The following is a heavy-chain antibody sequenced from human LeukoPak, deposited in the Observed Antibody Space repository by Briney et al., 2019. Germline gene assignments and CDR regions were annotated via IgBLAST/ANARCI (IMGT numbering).Heavy chain of an antibody. CDR3: AWGGSSWAFDY. J-gene: IGHJ4*02. Sequence: GGSLRLSCAASGFTFSSYGMHWVRQAPGKGLEWVAVISYDGSNKYYADSVKGRFTISRDNSKNTLYRQMNSLRAEDTAVYYCAWGGSSWAFDYWGQGTLVTVSS. D-gene: IGHD6-13*01. V-gene: IGHV3-30*03. CDR2: ISYDGSNK. CDR1: GFTFSSYG.